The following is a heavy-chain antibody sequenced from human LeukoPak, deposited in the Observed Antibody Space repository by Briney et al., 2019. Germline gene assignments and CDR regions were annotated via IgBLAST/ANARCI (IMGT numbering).Heavy chain of an antibody. CDR3: ATPSGGY. J-gene: IGHJ4*02. CDR2: IYSDGDT. CDR1: GFTFTTYS. Sequence: GGSLRLSCDASGFTFTTYSMNWVRQAPGKGLEWVSVIYSDGDTSYADSVRGRFTISRDISKNTLYLQMNSLRAEDTAVYYCATPSGGYWGQGTLVTVSS. D-gene: IGHD6-25*01. V-gene: IGHV3-66*01.